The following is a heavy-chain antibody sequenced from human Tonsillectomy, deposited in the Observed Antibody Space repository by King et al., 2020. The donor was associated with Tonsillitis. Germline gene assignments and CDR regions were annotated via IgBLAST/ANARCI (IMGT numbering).Heavy chain of an antibody. D-gene: IGHD2-8*01. CDR1: GFTFSSYW. CDR2: IKQDGGEK. Sequence: VQLVESGGGLVQPGGSLRLSCAGSGFTFSSYWMSWVRQAPGKGLEWVANIKQDGGEKYYVDSVKGRFTISRDNAKDSLYLQMNSLRAEDTAVDYGVSYTEVMVYAVRWFDTWGQGTLVTVSS. CDR3: VSYTEVMVYAVRWFDT. J-gene: IGHJ5*02. V-gene: IGHV3-7*03.